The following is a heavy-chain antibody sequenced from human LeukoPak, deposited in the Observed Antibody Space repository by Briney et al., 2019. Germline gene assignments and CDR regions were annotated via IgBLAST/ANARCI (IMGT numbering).Heavy chain of an antibody. D-gene: IGHD5-24*01. CDR2: IYYSGST. V-gene: IGHV4-59*01. J-gene: IGHJ3*02. CDR3: AREGLRDGYNYRAFDI. CDR1: GGSISNYY. Sequence: KASETLSLTCTVSGGSISNYYWSWIRQPPGKGLEWIGYIYYSGSTNYNPSLKSRVTISVDTSKNQFSLKLSSVTAADTAVYYCAREGLRDGYNYRAFDIWGQGTMVTVSS.